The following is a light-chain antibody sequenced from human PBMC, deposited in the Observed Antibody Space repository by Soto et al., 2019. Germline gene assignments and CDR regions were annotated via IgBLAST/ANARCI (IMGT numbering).Light chain of an antibody. Sequence: DIQMTQSPSTLSASVGDRVTITCRVSQSVNIWLAWYQQKPGKAPKLLIYKASVLETGVPSRFSGSGYGTEFTLTISSLQPDDFATYYCQEYNSYSTFGQGTKV. CDR2: KAS. CDR1: QSVNIW. J-gene: IGKJ1*01. CDR3: QEYNSYST. V-gene: IGKV1-5*03.